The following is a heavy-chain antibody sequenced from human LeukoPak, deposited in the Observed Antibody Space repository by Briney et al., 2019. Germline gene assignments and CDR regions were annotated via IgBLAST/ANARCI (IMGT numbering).Heavy chain of an antibody. J-gene: IGHJ4*02. CDR1: GFTFSSYS. D-gene: IGHD2-21*02. V-gene: IGHV3-21*01. CDR3: ARFVVVTAQFDY. CDR2: ISSSSSYI. Sequence: GGALRLSCTASGFTFSSYSMNWVRQAPGKGLEGVSSISSSSSYIYYADSVKGRFTISRDNAKNSLYLQMNSLRAEDTAVYYCARFVVVTAQFDYWGQGTLVTVSS.